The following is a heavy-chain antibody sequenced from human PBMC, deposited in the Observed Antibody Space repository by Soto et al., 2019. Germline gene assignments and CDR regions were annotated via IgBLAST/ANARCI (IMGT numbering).Heavy chain of an antibody. CDR1: DFSFTSHG. D-gene: IGHD2-2*01. Sequence: GFGVKKPGASMKVSCKAYDFSFTSHGISWVRQAPGQGLEWMGWISLYNGNTNYAQQFQGRVTMTTDTSTSTAYMELRSLRSDDTAMYFCAIYHLELFRFDYWGQGTLVTVSS. V-gene: IGHV1-18*04. J-gene: IGHJ4*02. CDR2: ISLYNGNT. CDR3: AIYHLELFRFDY.